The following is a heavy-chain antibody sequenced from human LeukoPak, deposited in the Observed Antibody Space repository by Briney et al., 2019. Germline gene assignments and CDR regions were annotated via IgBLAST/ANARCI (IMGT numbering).Heavy chain of an antibody. CDR3: AKEGFLEWLYPRWYFDY. D-gene: IGHD3-3*01. CDR1: GFTFSSYG. Sequence: GGSLRLSCAASGFTFSSYGMHWVRQAPGKGLEWVAFIRYDGSNKYYADSVKGGFTISRDNYKNSLYLQMNSLRAEDTAVYYCAKEGFLEWLYPRWYFDYWGQGTLVTVSS. CDR2: IRYDGSNK. J-gene: IGHJ4*02. V-gene: IGHV3-30*02.